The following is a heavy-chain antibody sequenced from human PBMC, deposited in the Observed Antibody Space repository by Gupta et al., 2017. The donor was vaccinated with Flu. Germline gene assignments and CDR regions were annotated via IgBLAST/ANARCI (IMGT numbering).Heavy chain of an antibody. V-gene: IGHV3-23*01. CDR3: AKQGPDSGDYGWDY. CDR2: SRGGGGNT. Sequence: EVQLLASGGGLVQPGGSLRLSCAASGFTFSSYAMSWVRQAPGKGLEWVSVSRGGGGNTYYADSGTGRFAISRDNSKNTVYLQGNSLRIEDTAVYFCAKQGPDSGDYGWDYWGQGTLVTVSS. D-gene: IGHD4-17*01. J-gene: IGHJ4*02. CDR1: GFTFSSYA.